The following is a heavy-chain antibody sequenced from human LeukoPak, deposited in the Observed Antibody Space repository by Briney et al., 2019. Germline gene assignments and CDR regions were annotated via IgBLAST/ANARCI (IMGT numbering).Heavy chain of an antibody. V-gene: IGHV3-15*01. CDR2: IKSKTDGGTT. CDR3: TTGVLGDFWSGYYPYFDY. Sequence: GGSLRLSCAASGFTFSNAWMSWVRQAPGKGLEWVGRIKSKTDGGTTDYAAPVKGRFTISGDDSKNTLYLQMNSLKTEDTAVYYCTTGVLGDFWSGYYPYFDYWGQGTLVTVSS. CDR1: GFTFSNAW. D-gene: IGHD3-3*01. J-gene: IGHJ4*02.